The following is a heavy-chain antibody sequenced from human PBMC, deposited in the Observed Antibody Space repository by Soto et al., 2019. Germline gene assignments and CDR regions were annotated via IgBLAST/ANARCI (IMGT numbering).Heavy chain of an antibody. CDR2: IYHSGST. CDR3: ERSVAIVMGYYYYFDY. CDR1: GYSISSGYY. J-gene: IGHJ4*02. Sequence: SETLSLTCAVSGYSISSGYYWGWIRQPPGKGLEWIGSIYHSGSTYYNPSLKSRVTMSVDTSKNQFSLKLSSVTAADTAVYYCERSVAIVMGYYYYFDYWGQGTLVTGS. V-gene: IGHV4-38-2*01. D-gene: IGHD3-22*01.